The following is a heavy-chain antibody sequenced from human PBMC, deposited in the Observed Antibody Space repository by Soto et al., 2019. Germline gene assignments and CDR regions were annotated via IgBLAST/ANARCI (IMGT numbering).Heavy chain of an antibody. CDR3: AKGPYGDFDY. CDR1: SGSISSYY. D-gene: IGHD4-17*01. J-gene: IGHJ4*02. V-gene: IGHV4-59*01. Sequence: PSETLSLTCTVSSGSISSYYWSWIRQPPGKGLEWIGYIHYTGNTNSNPSLKGRVTLSIDPSWNQFSLKLSSVTAADTAVYYCAKGPYGDFDYWGQGTLVTVSS. CDR2: IHYTGNT.